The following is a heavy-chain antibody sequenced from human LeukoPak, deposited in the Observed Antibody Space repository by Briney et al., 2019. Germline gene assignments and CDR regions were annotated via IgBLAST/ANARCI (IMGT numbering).Heavy chain of an antibody. V-gene: IGHV4-34*01. J-gene: IGHJ4*02. Sequence: SETLSLTCAVYGGSFSGYYWSWIRQPPGKGLEWIGEINHSGSTNYNPSLKSRVTISVDTSKNQFSLKLSSVTAADTAVYYCARASSGSYYVPDYWGQGTLVTVSS. CDR1: GGSFSGYY. CDR3: ARASSGSYYVPDY. CDR2: INHSGST. D-gene: IGHD1-26*01.